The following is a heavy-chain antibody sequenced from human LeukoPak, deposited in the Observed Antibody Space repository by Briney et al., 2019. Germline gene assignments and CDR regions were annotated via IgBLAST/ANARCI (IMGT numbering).Heavy chain of an antibody. CDR1: GFTVSSNY. D-gene: IGHD2-8*02. V-gene: IGHV3-53*01. Sequence: GGSLRLSCAASGFTVSSNYMSWVRQAPGKGLEWVPVIYRGDSTYYADSVRGRFTISRDNSKSTLSLQMNSLRAEDTAIYYCATYRQVLLPFESWGQGTLVTVSS. CDR2: IYRGDST. CDR3: ATYRQVLLPFES. J-gene: IGHJ4*02.